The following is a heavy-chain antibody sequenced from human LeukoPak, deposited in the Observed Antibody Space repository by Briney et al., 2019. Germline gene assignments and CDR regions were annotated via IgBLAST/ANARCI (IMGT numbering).Heavy chain of an antibody. V-gene: IGHV3-7*01. Sequence: GGSLRLSCAASGFTFSSYGMHWVRQAPGKGLEWVANIKGDESAKHQADSVKGRFTISRDNAQNSVYLQMSSLRGEDTAVYYCARDVGGSLDYWGQGTLVTVSS. CDR1: GFTFSSYG. CDR2: IKGDESAK. CDR3: ARDVGGSLDY. D-gene: IGHD1-26*01. J-gene: IGHJ4*02.